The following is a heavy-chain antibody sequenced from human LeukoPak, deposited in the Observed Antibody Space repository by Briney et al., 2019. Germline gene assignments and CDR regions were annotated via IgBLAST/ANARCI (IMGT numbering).Heavy chain of an antibody. CDR2: INHSGST. Sequence: SETLSLTCAVYGGSFSGYYWSWIRQPPGKGLEWIGEINHSGSTNYNPSLKSRVTISVDTSKNQFSLKLSSVTAADTAVYYCAGGDNDFWSGNFDYWGQGTLVTVSS. V-gene: IGHV4-34*01. CDR1: GGSFSGYY. CDR3: AGGDNDFWSGNFDY. J-gene: IGHJ4*02. D-gene: IGHD3-3*01.